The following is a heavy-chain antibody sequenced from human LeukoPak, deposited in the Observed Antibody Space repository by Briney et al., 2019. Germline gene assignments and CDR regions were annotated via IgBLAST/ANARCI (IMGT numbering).Heavy chain of an antibody. CDR2: ISGSGGST. D-gene: IGHD3-22*01. V-gene: IGHV3-23*01. CDR3: AKDYGYYDSSGYSYYFDY. J-gene: IGHJ4*02. Sequence: QAGGSLRLSCAASGFTFSSYAMSWVRQAPGKGLEWASAISGSGGSTYYADSVKGRFTISRDNSKNTLYLQMNSLRAEDTAVYYCAKDYGYYDSSGYSYYFDYWGQGTLVTVSS. CDR1: GFTFSSYA.